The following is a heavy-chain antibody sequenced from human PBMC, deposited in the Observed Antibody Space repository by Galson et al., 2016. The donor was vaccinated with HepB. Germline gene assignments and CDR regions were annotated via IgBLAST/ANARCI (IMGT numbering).Heavy chain of an antibody. CDR2: IWYDGSKR. D-gene: IGHD1-26*01. J-gene: IGHJ3*01. V-gene: IGHV3-33*07. Sequence: SLRLSCAASGFTFTSHGFYWVRRAPGKGLEWVALIWYDGSKRYYADSVKGRFTISRDNSENTLYLQMNSLGAEDTAVYYCARDLSYASLEFRGQGTVVTVSS. CDR3: ARDLSYASLEF. CDR1: GFTFTSHG.